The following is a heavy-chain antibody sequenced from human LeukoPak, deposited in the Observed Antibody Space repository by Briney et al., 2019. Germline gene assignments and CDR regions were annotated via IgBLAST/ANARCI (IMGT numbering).Heavy chain of an antibody. CDR3: ARASGAARQSYFDY. J-gene: IGHJ4*02. V-gene: IGHV1-46*01. Sequence: ASVKVSCTASGYTFTSYYMHWVRQAPGQGPEWMGIINPSGGSTSYAQKFQGRVTMTRDTSSSTVYMELSSLRSEDTAVYYCARASGAARQSYFDYWGQGTLVTVSS. CDR2: INPSGGST. CDR1: GYTFTSYY. D-gene: IGHD6-6*01.